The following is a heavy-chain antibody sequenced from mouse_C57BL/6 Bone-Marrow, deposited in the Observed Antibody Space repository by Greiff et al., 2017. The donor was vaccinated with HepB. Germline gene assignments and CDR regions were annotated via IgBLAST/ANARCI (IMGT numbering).Heavy chain of an antibody. CDR2: IDPETGGT. V-gene: IGHV1-15*01. CDR1: GYTFTDYE. CDR3: TREGYDRYFDV. J-gene: IGHJ1*03. D-gene: IGHD2-2*01. Sequence: QVQLKQSGAELVRPGASVTLSCKASGYTFTDYEMHWVKQTPVHGLEWIGAIDPETGGTAYNQKFKGKAILTADKSSSTAYMELRSLTSEDSAVYYCTREGYDRYFDVWGTGTTVTVSS.